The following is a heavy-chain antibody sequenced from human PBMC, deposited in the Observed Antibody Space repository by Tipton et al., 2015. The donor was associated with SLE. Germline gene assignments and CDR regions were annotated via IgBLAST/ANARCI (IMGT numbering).Heavy chain of an antibody. CDR1: GFTFNIYA. Sequence: SLRLSCAASGFTFNIYAMHWVRQAPGKGLEWVAVISYDGSNKYYADSVKGRFTISRDNSKNTLYLQMNSLRAEDTAVYYCASQLTILDAFDIWGQGTMVTVSS. CDR3: ASQLTILDAFDI. CDR2: ISYDGSNK. D-gene: IGHD1-1*01. J-gene: IGHJ3*02. V-gene: IGHV3-30*04.